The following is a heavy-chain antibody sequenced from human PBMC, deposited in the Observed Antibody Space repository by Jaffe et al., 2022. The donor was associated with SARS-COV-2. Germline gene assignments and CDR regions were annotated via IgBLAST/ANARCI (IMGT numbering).Heavy chain of an antibody. D-gene: IGHD3-9*01. Sequence: QVQLHQWGAGLLKPSETLSLTCAVYGESFSDYYWSWVRQPPGKGLEWIGEIYDRGSTNYNPSLKSRVTISVDTSKNQFSLNLTSVTAADTAVYYCARGGRIQRYFDWSHRFAFDIWGQGTMVTVSS. CDR2: IYDRGST. CDR1: GESFSDYY. V-gene: IGHV4-34*01. CDR3: ARGGRIQRYFDWSHRFAFDI. J-gene: IGHJ3*02.